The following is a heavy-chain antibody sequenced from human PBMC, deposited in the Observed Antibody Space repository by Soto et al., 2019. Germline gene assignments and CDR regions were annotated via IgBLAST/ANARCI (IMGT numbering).Heavy chain of an antibody. CDR3: TTDPRWGF. CDR2: IKSKTDGVAT. D-gene: IGHD3-16*01. CDR1: GLTFNNAW. J-gene: IGHJ3*01. V-gene: IGHV3-15*07. Sequence: EVQLVESGGGLVKPGGSLRLSCVVSGLTFNNAWMTWVRQAPGKGLEWVGRIKSKTDGVATEFAAPVEGRFTLSRDDSKNTVYLDMSSLRTEDTGVYYCTTDPRWGFWGQGTMVTVSS.